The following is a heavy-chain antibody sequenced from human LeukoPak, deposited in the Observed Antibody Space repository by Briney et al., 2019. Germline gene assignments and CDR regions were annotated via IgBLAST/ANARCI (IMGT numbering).Heavy chain of an antibody. J-gene: IGHJ4*02. Sequence: GGSLRLSCAVSGIIFSSYSMNWVRQAPGKGLEWVSYISSSGSTIYYADSVKGRFTVSRDNSKNTLYLQMNSLRAEDTAVYYCARDLYYYDSSGSLDYWGQGTLVTVSS. CDR1: GIIFSSYS. D-gene: IGHD3-22*01. CDR3: ARDLYYYDSSGSLDY. V-gene: IGHV3-48*01. CDR2: ISSSGSTI.